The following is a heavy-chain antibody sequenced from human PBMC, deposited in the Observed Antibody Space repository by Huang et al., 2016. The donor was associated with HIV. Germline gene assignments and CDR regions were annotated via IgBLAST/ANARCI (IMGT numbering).Heavy chain of an antibody. CDR1: GGTFSSYA. V-gene: IGHV1-69*13. J-gene: IGHJ4*02. D-gene: IGHD3-22*01. CDR2: ISPSVGTA. CDR3: ARARGYYDSSVSYYFDY. Sequence: QVQLVQSGAEVKKPGSSVKVSCKASGGTFSSYAISWVRQAPGQGLEWMGGISPSVGTANYEQKCQGRVTITADESTSTAYMELSSLRSEDTAVYYCARARGYYDSSVSYYFDYWGQGTLVTVSS.